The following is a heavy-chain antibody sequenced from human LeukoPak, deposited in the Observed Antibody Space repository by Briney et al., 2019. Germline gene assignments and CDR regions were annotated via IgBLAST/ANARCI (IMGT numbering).Heavy chain of an antibody. CDR1: GYTFTSYD. CDR2: MNPNSGNT. J-gene: IGHJ4*02. V-gene: IGHV1-8*01. Sequence: ASVKVSCKAPGYTFTSYDINRVRQATGQGLEWMGWMNPNSGNTGYAQKFQGRVTMTRNTSISTAYMELSSLRSEDTAVYYCARVGPAAMVAYWGQGTLVTVSS. CDR3: ARVGPAAMVAY. D-gene: IGHD2-2*01.